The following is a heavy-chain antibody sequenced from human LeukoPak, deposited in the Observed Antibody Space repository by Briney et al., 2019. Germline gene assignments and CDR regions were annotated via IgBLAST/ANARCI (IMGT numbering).Heavy chain of an antibody. J-gene: IGHJ6*02. CDR1: GGSISSGGYY. CDR2: IYYSGST. D-gene: IGHD2-15*01. CDR3: ARAYCSGGSCHNYYYYYGMDV. V-gene: IGHV4-31*03. Sequence: PSETLSLTCTVSGGSISSGGYYWSWIRQHPGKGLEWIGYIYYSGSTYYNPSLKSRVTISVDTSKNQFSLKLSSVTAADTAVYYCARAYCSGGSCHNYYYYYGMDVWGQGTTVTVSS.